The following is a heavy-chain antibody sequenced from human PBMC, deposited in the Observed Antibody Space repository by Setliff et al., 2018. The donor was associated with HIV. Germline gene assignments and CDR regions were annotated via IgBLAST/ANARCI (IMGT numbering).Heavy chain of an antibody. CDR2: VDHSGGT. CDR1: GGSFSGYY. CDR3: AREPPHGGEYILTTYYMDV. Sequence: SETLSLTCTVFGGSFSGYYWTWIRQSPGKGLQWIGEVDHSGGTSYNPSLKGRVTIALDTSKNQCSLQLTSVTAADTAVYYCAREPPHGGEYILTTYYMDVWGKGTTVTVSS. V-gene: IGHV4-34*01. J-gene: IGHJ6*03. D-gene: IGHD4-17*01.